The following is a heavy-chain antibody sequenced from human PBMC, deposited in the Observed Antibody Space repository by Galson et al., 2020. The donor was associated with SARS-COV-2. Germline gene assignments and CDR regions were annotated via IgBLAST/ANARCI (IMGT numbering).Heavy chain of an antibody. V-gene: IGHV3-53*01. CDR2: IYSGGST. CDR3: ARDPYSSGWTNFYYFAMDV. D-gene: IGHD6-19*01. CDR1: GFSISTNY. J-gene: IGHJ6*02. Sequence: QAGGSLRLSCAASGFSISTNYMSWVRQAPGKGLEWVALIYSGGSTSYTDSVRGRFTISRDTSKNTLYLQMNSLRAEDTAVYYCARDPYSSGWTNFYYFAMDVWGQGTTVTVSS.